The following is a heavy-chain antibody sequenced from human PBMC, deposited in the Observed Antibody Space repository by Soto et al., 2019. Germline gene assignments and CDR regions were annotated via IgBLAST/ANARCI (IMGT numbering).Heavy chain of an antibody. CDR1: GGTFSSYA. D-gene: IGHD3-22*01. Sequence: SVKVSCKASGGTFSSYAISGVRQAPGRGLEWMGGIIPIFGTANYAQKFQGRVTITADKSTSTAYMELSSLRSEDTAVYYCARMYFTMLVVQEAPSYCFDYCGQGTLVIVSS. J-gene: IGHJ4*02. CDR2: IIPIFGTA. CDR3: ARMYFTMLVVQEAPSYCFDY. V-gene: IGHV1-69*06.